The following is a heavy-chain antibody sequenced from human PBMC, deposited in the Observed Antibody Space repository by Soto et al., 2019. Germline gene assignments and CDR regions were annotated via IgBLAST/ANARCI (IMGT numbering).Heavy chain of an antibody. D-gene: IGHD3-3*01. Sequence: ASVKVSCKASGYTFTSYGISWVRQAPGQGLEWMGWISAYNGNTNYAQKLQGRVTMTTDTSTSTAYMELSSLRSEDTAVYYCARDGYDFWSGSMAYYYYGMDVWGQGTTVTVSS. J-gene: IGHJ6*02. CDR3: ARDGYDFWSGSMAYYYYGMDV. V-gene: IGHV1-18*01. CDR1: GYTFTSYG. CDR2: ISAYNGNT.